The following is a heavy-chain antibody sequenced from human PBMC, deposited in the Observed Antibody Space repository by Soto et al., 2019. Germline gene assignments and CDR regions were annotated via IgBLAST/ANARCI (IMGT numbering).Heavy chain of an antibody. CDR2: ISSNGGST. V-gene: IGHV3-64*01. CDR3: ARVPPSGDHDY. CDR1: GFTFSSYA. Sequence: EVQLVESGGGLVQPGGSLRLSCAASGFTFSSYAMHWVRQAAGKGLEYVSAISSNGGSTYYANSVKGRFTISRDNSKNTLYLQMGSLRAEDMAVYYCARVPPSGDHDYWGQGTLVTVSS. J-gene: IGHJ4*02. D-gene: IGHD2-21*02.